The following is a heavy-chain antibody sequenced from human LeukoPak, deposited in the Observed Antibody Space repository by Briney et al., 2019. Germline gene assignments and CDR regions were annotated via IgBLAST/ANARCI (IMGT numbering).Heavy chain of an antibody. V-gene: IGHV3-7*01. Sequence: GGSLRLSCAASGFTFSSYAMHWVRQAPGKGLEWVANIKQDGSEKYYVDSVKGRFTISRDNAKNSLYLQMNSLRAEDTAVYYCARDNAAYSSSPQGAFDIWGQGTMVTVSS. J-gene: IGHJ3*02. CDR2: IKQDGSEK. D-gene: IGHD6-13*01. CDR3: ARDNAAYSSSPQGAFDI. CDR1: GFTFSSYA.